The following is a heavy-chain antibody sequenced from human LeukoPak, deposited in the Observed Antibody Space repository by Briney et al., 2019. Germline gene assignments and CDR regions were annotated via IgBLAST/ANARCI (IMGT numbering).Heavy chain of an antibody. CDR3: TREDRPYCPFAY. V-gene: IGHV4-4*02. J-gene: IGHJ4*02. Sequence: PSDTLSLTCGVSGASIDITTYWSWLRQAPGEGLEWMGEIAHDGTTNYNPSLRSRVAMSFDRANNQVSLSLTSVTAADTAVYYCTREDRPYCPFAYWGQGVLVTVSS. D-gene: IGHD1-26*01. CDR1: GASIDITTY. CDR2: IAHDGTT.